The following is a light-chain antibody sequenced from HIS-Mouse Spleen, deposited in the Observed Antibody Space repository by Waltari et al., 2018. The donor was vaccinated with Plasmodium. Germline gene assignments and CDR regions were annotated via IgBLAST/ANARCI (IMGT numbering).Light chain of an antibody. J-gene: IGLJ3*02. CDR1: SLPQKS. CDR3: YSTDSSGNHRV. CDR2: EDS. Sequence: SYELTQPPPVSVSPGQTARITCSGESLPQKSAYWYQQKSGQAPVLVIYEDSKRPSGIPERFSGSSSGTMATLTISGAQVEDEADYYCYSTDSSGNHRVFGGGTKLTVL. V-gene: IGLV3-10*01.